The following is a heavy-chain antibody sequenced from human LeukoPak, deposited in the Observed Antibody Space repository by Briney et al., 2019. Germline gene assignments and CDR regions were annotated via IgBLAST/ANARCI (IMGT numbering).Heavy chain of an antibody. V-gene: IGHV4-34*01. J-gene: IGHJ4*02. CDR3: AAFSRVRGYYFDY. CDR2: INHSGST. D-gene: IGHD3-3*02. CDR1: GGSFSGYY. Sequence: KPSETLSLTCAVYGGSFSGYYWSWIRQPPGKGLEWIGEINHSGSTNYNPSLKSRVTISVDTSKNQFSLKLSSVTAADTVVYYCAAFSRVRGYYFDYWGQGTLVTVSS.